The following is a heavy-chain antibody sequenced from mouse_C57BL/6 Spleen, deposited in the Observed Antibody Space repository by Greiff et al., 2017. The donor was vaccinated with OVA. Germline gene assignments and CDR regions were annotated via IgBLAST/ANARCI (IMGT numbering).Heavy chain of an antibody. CDR3: ARGFGYDGYAMDY. V-gene: IGHV3-6*01. Sequence: VQLKESGPGLVKPSQSLSLTCSVTGYSITSGYYWNWIRQFPGNKLEWMGYISYDGSNNYNPSLKNRISITRDTSKNQFFLKLNSVTTEDTATYYCARGFGYDGYAMDYWGQGTSVTVSS. CDR2: ISYDGSN. D-gene: IGHD2-2*01. CDR1: GYSITSGYY. J-gene: IGHJ4*01.